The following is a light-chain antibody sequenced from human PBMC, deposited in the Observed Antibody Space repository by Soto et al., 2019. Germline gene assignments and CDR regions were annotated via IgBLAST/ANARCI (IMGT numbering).Light chain of an antibody. CDR1: QSISTW. V-gene: IGKV1-5*03. CDR2: EAS. Sequence: LQMTQGPSTQTASVGDRLASNCGASQSISTWLAWYQQKSGKAPKLLIYEASSLGSGVPSRCSRSGSGRGLTITASSLQPYDFATYCSLQYNSYSETFGQGTRVEIK. CDR3: LQYNSYSET. J-gene: IGKJ1*01.